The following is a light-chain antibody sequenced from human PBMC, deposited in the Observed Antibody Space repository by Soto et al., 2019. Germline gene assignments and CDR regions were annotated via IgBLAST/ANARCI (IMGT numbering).Light chain of an antibody. J-gene: IGKJ2*01. CDR1: QSVSSW. Sequence: DIQMTQSPSTLSASVGDRVTITCRASQSVSSWLAWYQQKPGKAPNLLIYKASNLESGVPSRFSGSGSGTEFTLTISSLQPDDFATYYGQQYNSYPYHFGQGTRLEIK. CDR3: QQYNSYPYH. V-gene: IGKV1-5*03. CDR2: KAS.